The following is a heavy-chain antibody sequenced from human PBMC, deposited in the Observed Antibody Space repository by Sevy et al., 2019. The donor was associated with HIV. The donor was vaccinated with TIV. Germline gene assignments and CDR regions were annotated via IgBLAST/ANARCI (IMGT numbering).Heavy chain of an antibody. V-gene: IGHV3-23*01. Sequence: GGSLRLSCAASGFTFNSFAMGWVSQAPGKGLDWISVISGTGDYTYYADSVKGRFTISRENSKNTLFLQMNSLRAEDTAIFFWAKKMGGGSGMAFLVDFWGQGTLVTVSS. CDR1: GFTFNSFA. D-gene: IGHD5-18*01. CDR2: ISGTGDYT. CDR3: AKKMGGGSGMAFLVDF. J-gene: IGHJ4*02.